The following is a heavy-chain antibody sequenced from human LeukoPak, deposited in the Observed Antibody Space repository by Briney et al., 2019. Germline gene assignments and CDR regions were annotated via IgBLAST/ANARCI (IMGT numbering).Heavy chain of an antibody. CDR2: IYYSGST. J-gene: IGHJ3*02. Sequence: SETLSLTCTVSGGSISGHYWNWIRQPPGKGLEWIGYIYYSGSTNYNPSLKSRVTISVDMSKNQFSLKLSSVTAADTAVYYCARGADYYDSSGYSDAFDIWGQGTMVTVSS. D-gene: IGHD3-22*01. CDR1: GGSISGHY. V-gene: IGHV4-59*11. CDR3: ARGADYYDSSGYSDAFDI.